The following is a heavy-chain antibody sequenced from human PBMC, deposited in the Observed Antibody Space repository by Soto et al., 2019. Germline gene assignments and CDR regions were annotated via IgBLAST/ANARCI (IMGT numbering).Heavy chain of an antibody. CDR1: GGTLSAYT. CDR2: IIPSLGET. J-gene: IGHJ1*01. D-gene: IGHD2-15*01. V-gene: IGHV1-69*08. Sequence: GASVKVSSKASGGTLSAYTLSWGRQAPGQGLEWMGRIIPSLGETKYAQKFQGRVTITRDKSASTAYMELSSLRSEDTAVYYCARVCSGGSCYSSEYFQHRGQGTLDTVSS. CDR3: ARVCSGGSCYSSEYFQH.